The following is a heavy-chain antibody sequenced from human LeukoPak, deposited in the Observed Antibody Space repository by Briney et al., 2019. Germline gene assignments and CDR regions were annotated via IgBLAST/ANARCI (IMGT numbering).Heavy chain of an antibody. D-gene: IGHD3-22*01. CDR3: TRSLYYYDSSGYFDY. CDR2: IIPIFGTG. V-gene: IGHV1-69*13. J-gene: IGHJ4*02. Sequence: ASVKVSCKASGGTFSSYAISWVRQAPGQGLEWMGGIIPIFGTGNYAQKFQGRVTITADESTSTAYMELSSLRSEDTAVYYCTRSLYYYDSSGYFDYWGQGTLVTVSS. CDR1: GGTFSSYA.